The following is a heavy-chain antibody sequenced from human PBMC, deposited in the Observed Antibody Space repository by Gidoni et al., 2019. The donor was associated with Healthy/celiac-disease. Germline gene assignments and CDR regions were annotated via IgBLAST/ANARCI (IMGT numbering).Heavy chain of an antibody. V-gene: IGHV3-33*01. J-gene: IGHJ4*02. CDR1: GFTFSSYG. CDR3: ARADYGDYGGLDY. D-gene: IGHD4-17*01. Sequence: QVQLVESGGGVVQPGRSLRLSCAASGFTFSSYGMHWVRQAPGKGLEWVAVIWYDGSNKYYADSVKGRFTISRDNSKNTLYLQMNSLRAEDTAVYYCARADYGDYGGLDYWGQGTLVTVSS. CDR2: IWYDGSNK.